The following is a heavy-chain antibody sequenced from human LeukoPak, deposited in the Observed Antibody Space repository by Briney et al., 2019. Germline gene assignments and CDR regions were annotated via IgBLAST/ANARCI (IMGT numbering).Heavy chain of an antibody. Sequence: GASVPVSCKASGGNFGNYVIHWVRQAPGQGLEWMGRITPFFGVANYAQTFQDRVTFTADKITNTAYMQISSLKSEDTAVYFCARDTNEEYSSSSDGLAVWGQGTTVTVSS. CDR2: ITPFFGVA. D-gene: IGHD6-6*01. CDR1: GGNFGNYV. J-gene: IGHJ6*02. V-gene: IGHV1-69*04. CDR3: ARDTNEEYSSSSDGLAV.